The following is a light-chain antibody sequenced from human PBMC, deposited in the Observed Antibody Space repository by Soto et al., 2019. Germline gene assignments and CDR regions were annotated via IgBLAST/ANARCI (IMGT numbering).Light chain of an antibody. CDR3: SSYTRGGTVV. Sequence: QSVLTQPASVSGSPGQSITISCTGTSSDVGGYNYVSWYQQHPGKVPKLMIYDVSNRPSGVSNRFSGSKSGNTASLTISGLQAEDEADYYCSSYTRGGTVVFGGGTKLTVL. J-gene: IGLJ3*02. V-gene: IGLV2-14*03. CDR2: DVS. CDR1: SSDVGGYNY.